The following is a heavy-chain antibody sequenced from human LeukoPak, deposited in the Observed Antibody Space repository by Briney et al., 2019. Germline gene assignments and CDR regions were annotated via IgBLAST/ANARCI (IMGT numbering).Heavy chain of an antibody. D-gene: IGHD3-9*01. CDR1: GDTFTSYD. Sequence: ASVQASCKASGDTFTSYDINWVRQATGQGLEWMGWMNPNSGNTGYAQKFQGRVTMTRNTSISTAYLELSSVRAEDTAVYYCARLRYFDWSTGYYYYYMDVWGKGTTVTISS. CDR3: ARLRYFDWSTGYYYYYMDV. V-gene: IGHV1-8*01. CDR2: MNPNSGNT. J-gene: IGHJ6*03.